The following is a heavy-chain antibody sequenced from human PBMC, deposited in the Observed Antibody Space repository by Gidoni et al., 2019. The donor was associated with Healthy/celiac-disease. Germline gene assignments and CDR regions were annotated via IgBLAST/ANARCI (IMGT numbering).Heavy chain of an antibody. CDR2: IIPIFGTA. CDR3: ARSKDDYGDYGHYYYGMDV. Sequence: QVQLVQSGAEVKKPGSSVKVSCKASGGTFSSYAISWVRQAPGQGLEWMGGIIPIFGTANYAQKFQGRVTITADESTSTAYMELSSLRSEDTAVYYCARSKDDYGDYGHYYYGMDVWGQGTTVTVSS. V-gene: IGHV1-69*01. D-gene: IGHD4-17*01. CDR1: GGTFSSYA. J-gene: IGHJ6*02.